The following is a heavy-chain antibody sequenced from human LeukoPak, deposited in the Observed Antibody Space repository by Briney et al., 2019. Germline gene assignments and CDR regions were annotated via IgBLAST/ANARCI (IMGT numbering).Heavy chain of an antibody. CDR1: GGSFSGYY. V-gene: IGHV4-34*01. D-gene: IGHD6-13*01. Sequence: PSETLSLTCAVYGGSFSGYYWSWSRQPPGKGLEGIGEIDHRGSTNYNPSLKSRVTISVDTSKNQFSLRLSSVTTADTAVYYCVTPIGDSSTSEHWGQGTLVTVSS. J-gene: IGHJ4*02. CDR2: IDHRGST. CDR3: VTPIGDSSTSEH.